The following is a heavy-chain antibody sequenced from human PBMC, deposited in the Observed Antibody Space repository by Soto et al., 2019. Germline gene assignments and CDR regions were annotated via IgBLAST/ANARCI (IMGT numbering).Heavy chain of an antibody. CDR3: ATGLTPGLAVAGDAFDI. J-gene: IGHJ3*02. D-gene: IGHD6-19*01. Sequence: ASVEVSCKXSGYTLTELSMHWVRQAPGKGLEWMGGFDPEDGETIYAQKFQGRVTMTEDTSTDTAYMELSSLRSEDTAVYYCATGLTPGLAVAGDAFDIWGQGTMVTVSS. CDR2: FDPEDGET. V-gene: IGHV1-24*01. CDR1: GYTLTELS.